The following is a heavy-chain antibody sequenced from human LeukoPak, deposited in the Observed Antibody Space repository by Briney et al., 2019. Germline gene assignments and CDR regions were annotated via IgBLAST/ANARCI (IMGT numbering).Heavy chain of an antibody. D-gene: IGHD4-23*01. CDR2: IDWNSGNI. J-gene: IGHJ6*03. V-gene: IGHV3-9*03. Sequence: GRSLRLSCAASGFTFDDYAMHWVRQAPGKGLEWVSSIDWNSGNIGYADSVKGRFTISRDNAKNSLYLQMNSLKPEDMALYYCAKGGNSRYYYYYYMDVWGKGTPVTVSS. CDR3: AKGGNSRYYYYYYMDV. CDR1: GFTFDDYA.